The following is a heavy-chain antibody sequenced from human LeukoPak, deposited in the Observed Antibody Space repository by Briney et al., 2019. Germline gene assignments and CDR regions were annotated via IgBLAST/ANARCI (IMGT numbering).Heavy chain of an antibody. J-gene: IGHJ4*02. CDR3: ARRGETAMVGDY. V-gene: IGHV3-48*01. CDR1: GFTSSSYG. CDR2: LSNTNMI. D-gene: IGHD5-18*01. Sequence: GGSLRLSCAASGFTSSSYGMNWVRHAPGKGLELLSYLSNTNMIHYAESVKGRFTISRDNAKNSLYLQMDGLRAEDTAVYYCARRGETAMVGDYWGRGTLVTVSS.